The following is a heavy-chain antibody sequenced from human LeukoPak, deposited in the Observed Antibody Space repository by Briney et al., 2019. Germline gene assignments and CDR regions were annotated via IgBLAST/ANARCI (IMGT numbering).Heavy chain of an antibody. V-gene: IGHV3-7*03. Sequence: GGSLRLSCAASGFTFSSYWMSWVRQAPGKGLEWVANIKQDGSGKYCVDSVKGRFTISRDNAKNSLYLQMNSLRAEDTAVYYCARLFSGGAYYFDYWGQGTLVTVSS. D-gene: IGHD2-15*01. CDR2: IKQDGSGK. J-gene: IGHJ4*02. CDR3: ARLFSGGAYYFDY. CDR1: GFTFSSYW.